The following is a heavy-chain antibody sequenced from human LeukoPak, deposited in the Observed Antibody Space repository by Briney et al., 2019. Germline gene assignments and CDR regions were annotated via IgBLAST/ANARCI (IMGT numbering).Heavy chain of an antibody. CDR3: ARIEGRDMGVAVAGRGLFWFDP. D-gene: IGHD6-19*01. J-gene: IGHJ5*02. Sequence: PSETLSLTCAVYGGSFSGYYWSWIRQPPGKGLEWIGEINHSGSTNYNPSLKSRDTISVDTSKNQFSLKLSSVTAADTAVYYCARIEGRDMGVAVAGRGLFWFDPWGQGTLVTVSS. V-gene: IGHV4-34*01. CDR1: GGSFSGYY. CDR2: INHSGST.